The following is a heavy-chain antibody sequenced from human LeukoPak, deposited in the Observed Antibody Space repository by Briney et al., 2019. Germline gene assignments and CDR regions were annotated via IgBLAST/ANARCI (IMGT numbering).Heavy chain of an antibody. V-gene: IGHV4-39*07. D-gene: IGHD3-9*01. CDR1: GGSISSSSYY. J-gene: IGHJ6*02. Sequence: SETLSLTCTVSGGSISSSSYYWGWIRQPPGKGLEWVGSIYYSGSTYYNPSLKSRVTISVDTSKNQFSLKLSSVTAADTAVYYCARDKVGRFDWLTRVYYYYGMDVWGQGTTVTVSS. CDR2: IYYSGST. CDR3: ARDKVGRFDWLTRVYYYYGMDV.